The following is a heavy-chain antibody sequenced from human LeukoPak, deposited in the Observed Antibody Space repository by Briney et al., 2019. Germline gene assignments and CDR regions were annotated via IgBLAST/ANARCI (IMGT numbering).Heavy chain of an antibody. CDR2: IIPIFGTA. CDR1: GGTFSSYA. J-gene: IGHJ4*02. Sequence: SVKVSCXASGGTFSSYAISWVRQAHGQGLECMGGIIPIFGTANYAQKFQGRVTITTDESTRTAYMELSSLRSEDTAVYYCASAGYNWNYCFDYWGQGTLVTVSS. V-gene: IGHV1-69*05. D-gene: IGHD1-7*01. CDR3: ASAGYNWNYCFDY.